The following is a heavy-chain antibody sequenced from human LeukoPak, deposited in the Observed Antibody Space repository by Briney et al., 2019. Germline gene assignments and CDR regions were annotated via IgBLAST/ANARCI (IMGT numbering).Heavy chain of an antibody. CDR2: MNPNSGNT. Sequence: ASVKVSCKASGGTFSSYAINWVRQATGQGLEWMGWMNPNSGNTGYAQKFQGRVTMTRNTSISTAYMELSSLRSEDTAVYYCARKGYDRGCFDYWGQGTLVTVSS. V-gene: IGHV1-8*02. CDR3: ARKGYDRGCFDY. D-gene: IGHD3-22*01. J-gene: IGHJ4*02. CDR1: GGTFSSYA.